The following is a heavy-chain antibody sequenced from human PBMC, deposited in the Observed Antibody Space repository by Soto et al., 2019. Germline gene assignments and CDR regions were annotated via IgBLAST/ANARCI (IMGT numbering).Heavy chain of an antibody. CDR2: INHSGST. CDR1: GGSFCGYY. D-gene: IGHD5-12*01. J-gene: IGHJ4*02. V-gene: IGHV4-34*01. CDR3: ARAGRWLQLDYFDE. Sequence: PSETLSLTCALYGGSFCGYYWSWIRQPPGKGLEWIGEINHSGSTNYNPSLKSRVTISVDTSKNQFSLKLSSVTAADTAVYYCARAGRWLQLDYFDEWGQGTLVTVSS.